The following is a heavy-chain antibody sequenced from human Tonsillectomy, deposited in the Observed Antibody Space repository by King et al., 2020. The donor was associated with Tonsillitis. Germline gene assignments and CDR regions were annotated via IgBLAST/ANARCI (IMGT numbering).Heavy chain of an antibody. CDR2: IGNSGTYT. J-gene: IGHJ4*02. CDR3: ARAISNYGFDY. Sequence: VQLVESGGGLVKPGGSLRLSCAASGFTFSDYYMSWIRQAPGKGLEWVSHIGNSGTYTNYADSVKGRFTISRDNAKNSVYLHMNSLRAEDTAVYYCARAISNYGFDYWGQGTLVTVSS. CDR1: GFTFSDYY. D-gene: IGHD4-17*01. V-gene: IGHV3-11*05.